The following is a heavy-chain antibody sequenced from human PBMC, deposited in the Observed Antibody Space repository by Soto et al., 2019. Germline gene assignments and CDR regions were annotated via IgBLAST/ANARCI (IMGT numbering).Heavy chain of an antibody. Sequence: PSETLSLTCAVSGGSFSGYFWSWIRQSPGKGLEWIGEIIPSGGTNYNPSLKSRVTISVATSKNQFSLKLSSVTAADTAVYYCARRSGEASSGYYRFRYYYYGMDVWGQGTTVTSP. V-gene: IGHV4-34*12. J-gene: IGHJ6*02. CDR2: IIPSGGT. D-gene: IGHD3-22*01. CDR3: ARRSGEASSGYYRFRYYYYGMDV. CDR1: GGSFSGYF.